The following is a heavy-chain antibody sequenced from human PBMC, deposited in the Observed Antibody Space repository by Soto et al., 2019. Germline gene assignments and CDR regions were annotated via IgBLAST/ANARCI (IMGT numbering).Heavy chain of an antibody. D-gene: IGHD2-15*01. CDR3: AGGGWSKYFHH. V-gene: IGHV3-48*03. CDR2: ISSSGTSF. CDR1: GFIFRSYE. Sequence: GGSLIRSCATSGFIFRSYEMHWVRQAPGKGLEWVAYISSSGTSFYYADSVKGRFTISRDNAKNSLFLQMNSLRAEDTAVYFFAGGGWSKYFHHWGQGTQVTVSS. J-gene: IGHJ1*01.